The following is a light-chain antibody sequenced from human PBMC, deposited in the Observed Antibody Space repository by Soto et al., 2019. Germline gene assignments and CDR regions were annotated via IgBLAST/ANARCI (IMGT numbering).Light chain of an antibody. CDR3: YQYDSSPWT. CDR1: QSVSSN. Sequence: EIVLTQSPATLSLSPGERATLSCRASQSVSSNLAWYQQKPGQAPRLVIYDASSRATGIPDRFSGSGSGTDFTLTISRLEPEDFAVYFCYQYDSSPWTFGQGTKVDIK. V-gene: IGKV3-20*01. CDR2: DAS. J-gene: IGKJ1*01.